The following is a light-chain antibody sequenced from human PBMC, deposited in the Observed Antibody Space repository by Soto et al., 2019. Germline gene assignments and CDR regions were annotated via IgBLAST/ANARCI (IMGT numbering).Light chain of an antibody. Sequence: QSALTQPASVSGSPGQSITVSCTGTKNNLGSYDLVSWYQKYPDKAPTLLIYEATTRPSGISDRFSGSKSGFTASLTISGLRAEDEADYYCCSLEGSNALVVFGGGTKLTVL. CDR1: KNNLGSYDL. J-gene: IGLJ2*01. V-gene: IGLV2-23*01. CDR2: EAT. CDR3: CSLEGSNALVV.